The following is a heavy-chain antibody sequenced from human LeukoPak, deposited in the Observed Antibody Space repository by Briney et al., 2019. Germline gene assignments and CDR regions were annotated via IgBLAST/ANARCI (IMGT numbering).Heavy chain of an antibody. CDR1: GFTFSSYS. CDR3: AKGHVYYDSSGYSPFDY. CDR2: TSSSSSTI. J-gene: IGHJ4*02. D-gene: IGHD3-22*01. V-gene: IGHV3-48*01. Sequence: GGSLRLSCAASGFTFSSYSMNWVRQAPGKGLEWVSYTSSSSSTIYYADSVKGRFTISRDNAKNSLYLQMNSLRAEDTAVYYCAKGHVYYDSSGYSPFDYWGQGTLVTVSS.